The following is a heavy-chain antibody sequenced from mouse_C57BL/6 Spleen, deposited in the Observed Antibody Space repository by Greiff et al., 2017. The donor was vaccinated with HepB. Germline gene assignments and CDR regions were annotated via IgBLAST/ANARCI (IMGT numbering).Heavy chain of an antibody. Sequence: VQLQQPGAELVRPGSSVKLSCKASGYTFTSYWMDWVKQRPGQGLEWIGNIYPSDSETHYNQKFKDKATLTVDKSSSTAYMQLSSLKSEDSAVYYCALITTVVAGDYWGQGTTLTVSS. CDR2: IYPSDSET. D-gene: IGHD1-1*01. V-gene: IGHV1-61*01. J-gene: IGHJ2*01. CDR3: ALITTVVAGDY. CDR1: GYTFTSYW.